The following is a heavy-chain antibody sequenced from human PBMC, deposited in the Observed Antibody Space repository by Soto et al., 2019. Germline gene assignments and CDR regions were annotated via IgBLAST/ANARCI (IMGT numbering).Heavy chain of an antibody. CDR2: IFHSGST. V-gene: IGHV4-38-2*01. CDR1: GYSISSGYY. J-gene: IGHJ4*02. CDR3: ARGLQYGGNSAY. D-gene: IGHD2-21*02. Sequence: SETLSLTCGVSGYSISSGYYWGWIRQPPGKGLEWIASIFHSGSTYYNPSLKSRVTISVDTSKNQFSLKLSSVTAADTAVFYCARGLQYGGNSAYWGQGTLVTVSS.